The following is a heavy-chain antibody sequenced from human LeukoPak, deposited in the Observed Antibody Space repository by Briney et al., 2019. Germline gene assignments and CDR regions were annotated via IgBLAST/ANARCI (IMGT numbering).Heavy chain of an antibody. Sequence: KPSETLSLTCTVSGGSISSYYWSWIRQPPGKGLEWIGYIYYSGSTNYNPSLKSRVTISVDTSKNQFSLKLSSVTAADTAVYYCARDDRRTGGDYWGQGTLVTVYS. D-gene: IGHD7-27*01. CDR2: IYYSGST. CDR3: ARDDRRTGGDY. CDR1: GGSISSYY. J-gene: IGHJ4*02. V-gene: IGHV4-59*01.